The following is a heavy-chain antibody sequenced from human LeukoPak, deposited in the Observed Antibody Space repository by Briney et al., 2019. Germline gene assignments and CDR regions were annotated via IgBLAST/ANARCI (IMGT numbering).Heavy chain of an antibody. CDR3: AKRAARLIDY. CDR1: GFTHSNYW. Sequence: GGSLRLSCAASGFTHSNYWMTWVRQAPGKGLEWVSAISGSGGSTYYADSVKGRFTISRDNSKNTLYLQMNSLRAEDTAVYYCAKRAARLIDYWGQGTLVTVSS. V-gene: IGHV3-23*01. D-gene: IGHD6-6*01. CDR2: ISGSGGST. J-gene: IGHJ4*02.